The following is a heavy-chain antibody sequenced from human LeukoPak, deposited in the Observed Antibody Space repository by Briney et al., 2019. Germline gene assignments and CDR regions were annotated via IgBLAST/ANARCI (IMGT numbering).Heavy chain of an antibody. D-gene: IGHD1-14*01. V-gene: IGHV3-66*02. CDR1: GLTVSSNY. Sequence: GGSLRLSCAASGLTVSSNYMSWVRQAPGKGLEWLSVIYSGGCTYYADSVKGRFTISRDNSKNTLYLQMNSLRAEDTAVYYCARDRRTGRRIGYYYYMDVWGKGTTVTVSS. CDR3: ARDRRTGRRIGYYYYMDV. J-gene: IGHJ6*03. CDR2: IYSGGCT.